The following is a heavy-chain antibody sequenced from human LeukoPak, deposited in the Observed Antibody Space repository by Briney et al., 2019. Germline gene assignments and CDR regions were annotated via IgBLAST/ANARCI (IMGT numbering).Heavy chain of an antibody. V-gene: IGHV3-7*02. CDR1: GLTFSNYW. J-gene: IGHJ4*02. Sequence: GGSLRLSCAASGLTFSNYWMSWARQAPGKGLQWVATIKQDGSDKHYVDSVKGRFSISRDNAKNSLPLQMNSLRVEDTAVYYCAAGRGVYWGQGTLATVSS. CDR3: AAGRGVY. D-gene: IGHD3-16*01. CDR2: IKQDGSDK.